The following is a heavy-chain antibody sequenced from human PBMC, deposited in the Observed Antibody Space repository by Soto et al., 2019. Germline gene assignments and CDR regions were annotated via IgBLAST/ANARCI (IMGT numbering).Heavy chain of an antibody. CDR1: RFTFSDYY. Sequence: QVQLVESGGGLVKPGGSLRLSCAASRFTFSDYYMSWIRQAPGKGLEWVSYISSSSTYTNYADSVKGRFTISRDNAKNSLYLQMNSLRAEDTAVYYCARDADILTGSDAFDIWGQGTMVTASS. CDR2: ISSSSTYT. CDR3: ARDADILTGSDAFDI. J-gene: IGHJ3*02. D-gene: IGHD3-9*01. V-gene: IGHV3-11*05.